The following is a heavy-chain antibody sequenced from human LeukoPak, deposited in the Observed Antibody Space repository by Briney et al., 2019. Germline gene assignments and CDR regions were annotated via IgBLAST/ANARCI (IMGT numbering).Heavy chain of an antibody. J-gene: IGHJ3*02. Sequence: AASVKVSCKASGYTFTGYYMHWVRQAPGQGLEWMGWINPNSGGTNYAQKFQGRVTMTRDTSISTAYMELSRLRSDDTAVYYCASSGGWFGELLFALDIWGQGTMVTVSS. V-gene: IGHV1-2*02. CDR3: ASSGGWFGELLFALDI. CDR2: INPNSGGT. D-gene: IGHD3-10*01. CDR1: GYTFTGYY.